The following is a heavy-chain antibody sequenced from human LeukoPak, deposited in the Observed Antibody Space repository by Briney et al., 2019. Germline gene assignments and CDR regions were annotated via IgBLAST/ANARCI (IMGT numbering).Heavy chain of an antibody. V-gene: IGHV4-39*01. D-gene: IGHD3-3*01. J-gene: IGHJ3*02. Sequence: SETLSLTCTVSGGSISSSSYYWSWIRQPPGKGLEWIGEINHSGSTNYIPSLKSRVTISVDTSKNQFSLKLSSVTAADTAVYYCARHERSATIFGVAYYGDAFDIWGQGTMVTVSS. CDR2: INHSGST. CDR1: GGSISSSSYY. CDR3: ARHERSATIFGVAYYGDAFDI.